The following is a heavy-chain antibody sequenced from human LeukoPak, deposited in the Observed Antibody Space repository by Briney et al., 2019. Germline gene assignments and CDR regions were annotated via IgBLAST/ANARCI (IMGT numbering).Heavy chain of an antibody. J-gene: IGHJ3*02. V-gene: IGHV1-2*02. D-gene: IGHD5-24*01. Sequence: ASVKVSCKASGYTFIVYYMHWVRQAPGQGLEWMGWINPNSGGTNYAQKFQGRVTMTRDTSISTAYMELSRLRSDDTGMFYCARSRWLQLDAFDIWGQGTMVTVSS. CDR1: GYTFIVYY. CDR2: INPNSGGT. CDR3: ARSRWLQLDAFDI.